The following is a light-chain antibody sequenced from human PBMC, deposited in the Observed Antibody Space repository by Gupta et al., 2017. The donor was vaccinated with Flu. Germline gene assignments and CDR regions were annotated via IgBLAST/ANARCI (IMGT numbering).Light chain of an antibody. J-gene: IGLJ3*02. CDR3: AAWDARMDSGV. CDR2: SSD. Sequence: SLPSQPSSVSGTPGQRVTISCSRRHLNIGTNYVYWYQQLPGSTPKLLIYSSDQRPSGVPDRVSGSKYGATTSLATGGLRSEEEADYYCAAWDARMDSGVFGGGTKVTVL. V-gene: IGLV1-47*02. CDR1: HLNIGTNY.